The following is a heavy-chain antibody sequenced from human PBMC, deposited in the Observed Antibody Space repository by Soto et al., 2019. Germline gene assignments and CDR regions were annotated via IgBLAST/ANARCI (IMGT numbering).Heavy chain of an antibody. CDR2: ISAYNGNA. D-gene: IGHD3-3*01. V-gene: IGHV1-18*01. J-gene: IGHJ6*02. Sequence: ASVKVSCKASGYTFTSYGISWVRQAPGQGLEWMGWISAYNGNANYAQKLQGRVTMTTDTSTSTAYMELRSLRSDDTAVYYCARVGGYDFWSGYLTHIRKGYYYYGMDVWGQGTTVTVSS. CDR3: ARVGGYDFWSGYLTHIRKGYYYYGMDV. CDR1: GYTFTSYG.